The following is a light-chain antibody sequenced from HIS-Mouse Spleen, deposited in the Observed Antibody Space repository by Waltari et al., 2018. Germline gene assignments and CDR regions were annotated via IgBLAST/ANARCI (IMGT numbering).Light chain of an antibody. CDR2: EDS. CDR1: ALPKKY. V-gene: IGLV3-10*01. Sequence: SYELTQPPSVSVSPGQTARITCFGDALPKKYAYWYQQKSGQAPVLVIYEDSKRPSGIRERFSGASSGTMATLTISGAQVEDEADYYCYSTDSSGNHRVFGGGTKLTVL. J-gene: IGLJ2*01. CDR3: YSTDSSGNHRV.